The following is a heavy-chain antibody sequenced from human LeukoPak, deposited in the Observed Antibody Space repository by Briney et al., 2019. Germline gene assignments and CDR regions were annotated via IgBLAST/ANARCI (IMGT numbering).Heavy chain of an antibody. D-gene: IGHD2/OR15-2a*01. Sequence: GGSLRLSCAASGLTFTRFGMGWVRLAPGEGLEWVSTIGSSGDSTNYAGSVKGRLTISRDHSKNTLYLQMNSLRAADTAVYYCAARPPIIVGRPFLYWPRGTRV. J-gene: IGHJ4*02. CDR2: IGSSGDST. CDR1: GLTFTRFG. V-gene: IGHV3-23*01. CDR3: AARPPIIVGRPFLY.